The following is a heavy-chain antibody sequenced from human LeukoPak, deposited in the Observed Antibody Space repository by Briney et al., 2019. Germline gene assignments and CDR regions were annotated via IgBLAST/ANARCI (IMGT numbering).Heavy chain of an antibody. D-gene: IGHD5-18*01. CDR3: ARSENTAMGNFDY. CDR2: IYYSGST. V-gene: IGHV4-59*01. CDR1: GDSITSYY. J-gene: IGHJ4*02. Sequence: SETLSLTCTVSGDSITSYYWSWIRQPPGKGLEWIGYIYYSGSTNYNPSLKSRVTISVDTSKNQFSLKLSSVTAADTAVYYCARSENTAMGNFDYWGQGTLVTVSS.